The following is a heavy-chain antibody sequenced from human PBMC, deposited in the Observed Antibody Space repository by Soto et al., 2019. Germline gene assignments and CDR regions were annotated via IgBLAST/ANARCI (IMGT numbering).Heavy chain of an antibody. J-gene: IGHJ3*02. CDR3: ARVKKYYYDSSGYQPDAFDI. CDR1: RFSVSIYS. CDR2: ISSSSSTI. Sequence: PGWSLRLSCSASRFSVSIYSMNWVLQAPGKGLEWFSYISSSSSTIYYADSVKGRFTISRDNAKNSLYLQMNSLRAEDTAVYYCARVKKYYYDSSGYQPDAFDIWGQVTMVTVSS. D-gene: IGHD3-22*01. V-gene: IGHV3-48*01.